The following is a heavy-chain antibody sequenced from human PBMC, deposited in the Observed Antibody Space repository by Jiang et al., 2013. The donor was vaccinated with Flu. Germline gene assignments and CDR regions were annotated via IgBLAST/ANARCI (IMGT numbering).Heavy chain of an antibody. D-gene: IGHD3-10*01. V-gene: IGHV4-39*07. CDR3: ARDLGHHYYGSGSYFT. J-gene: IGHJ4*02. CDR2: IYYSGST. CDR1: GGSISSSSYY. Sequence: SGSGLVKPSETLSLTCTVSGGSISSSSYYWGWIRQPPGKGLEWIGSIYYSGSTYYNPSLKSRVTISVDTSKNQFSLKLSSVTAADTAVYYCARDLGHHYYGSGSYFTWGQGTLVTVS.